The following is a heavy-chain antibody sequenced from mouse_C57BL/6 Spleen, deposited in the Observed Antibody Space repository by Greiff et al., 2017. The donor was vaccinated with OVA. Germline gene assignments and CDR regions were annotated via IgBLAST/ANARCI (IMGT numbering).Heavy chain of an antibody. CDR1: GYTFTSYW. D-gene: IGHD3-2*02. V-gene: IGHV1-61*01. CDR2: IYPSDSET. CDR3: ARGPLTAQASWFAY. Sequence: VQLQQPGAELVRPGSSVKLSCKASGYTFTSYWMDWVKQRPGQGLEWIGNIYPSDSETHYNQKFKDKATLTVDKSSSTAYMQLSSLTSEDSAVYYCARGPLTAQASWFAYWGQGTLVTVSA. J-gene: IGHJ3*01.